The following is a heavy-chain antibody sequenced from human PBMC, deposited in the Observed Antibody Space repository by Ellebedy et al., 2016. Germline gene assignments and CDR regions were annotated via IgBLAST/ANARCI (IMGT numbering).Heavy chain of an antibody. CDR2: IYHSGST. V-gene: IGHV4-34*01. D-gene: IGHD5-24*01. J-gene: IGHJ3*02. CDR3: ARGRWRPRRGAFDI. Sequence: SETLSLTXAVYGGSFSGYSWSWIRQPPGKGLEWIGYIYHSGSTYYNPSLKSRVTISVDTSKNQFSLKLSSVTAADTAVYYCARGRWRPRRGAFDIWGQGTMVTVSS. CDR1: GGSFSGYS.